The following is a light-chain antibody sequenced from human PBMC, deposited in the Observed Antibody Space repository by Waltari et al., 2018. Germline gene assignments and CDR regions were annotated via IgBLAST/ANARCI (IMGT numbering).Light chain of an antibody. CDR2: EDS. CDR1: RSDVGRYDL. CDR3: CSYADSRTWV. Sequence: QSALTQPASVSGSPGQSITISCTGSRSDVGRYDLVSWYQHHPDKAPQVIIFEDSKRPSGVSHRFSGSKSGNTASLTISGLQAEDEADYYCCSYADSRTWVFGGGTKLTVL. J-gene: IGLJ3*02. V-gene: IGLV2-23*01.